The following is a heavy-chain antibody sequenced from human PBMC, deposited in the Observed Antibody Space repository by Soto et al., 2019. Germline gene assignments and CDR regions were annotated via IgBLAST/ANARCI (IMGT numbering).Heavy chain of an antibody. Sequence: SETLSLTCAVYGGSFSGYYWSWIRQPPGKWLEWIGEINHSGSTNYNPSLRSRVTISVDTSKNEFSLKLSSVTAADTAVYFCARSVAVPGAHIDYWGQGTQVNVSS. CDR3: ARSVAVPGAHIDY. J-gene: IGHJ4*02. CDR2: INHSGST. V-gene: IGHV4-34*01. CDR1: GGSFSGYY. D-gene: IGHD6-19*01.